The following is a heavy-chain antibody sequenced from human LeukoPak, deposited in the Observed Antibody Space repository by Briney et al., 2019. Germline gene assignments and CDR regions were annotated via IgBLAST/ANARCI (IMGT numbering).Heavy chain of an antibody. CDR3: ARVLTMVRGVIYY. CDR2: INPNSGGT. CDR1: GYTFTGYY. J-gene: IGHJ4*02. V-gene: IGHV1-2*02. D-gene: IGHD3-10*01. Sequence: GASVKVSCKASGYTFTGYYMHWVRQAPGQGLEWMGWINPNSGGTNYAQKFQGRVTMTRDTSISTAYMELSRLRSDDTAVYYCARVLTMVRGVIYYWGQGTLVTVSS.